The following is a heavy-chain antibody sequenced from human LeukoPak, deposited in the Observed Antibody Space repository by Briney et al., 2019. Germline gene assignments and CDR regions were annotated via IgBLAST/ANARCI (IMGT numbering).Heavy chain of an antibody. V-gene: IGHV3-43*02. J-gene: IGHJ4*02. Sequence: PGGSLGLSRAAPGFMLHDYAIQWVRQAPGKGLEWVSLISRDGGSTFYADSVKGRFTISRDNSKNSLYLQMNSLRSDDTALYYCARESESSGWYDYWGQGTLVTVSS. CDR3: ARESESSGWYDY. CDR1: GFMLHDYA. CDR2: ISRDGGST. D-gene: IGHD6-19*01.